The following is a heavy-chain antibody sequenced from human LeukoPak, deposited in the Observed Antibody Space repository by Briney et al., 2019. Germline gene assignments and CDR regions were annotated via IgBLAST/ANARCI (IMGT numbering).Heavy chain of an antibody. CDR3: ARDQRYSYGNYYYYGMDV. CDR2: IYYSGST. D-gene: IGHD5-18*01. Sequence: SETLSLTCAVYGGSFSGYYWSWIRQPPGKGLEWIGYIYYSGSTNYNPSLKSRVTISVDTSKNQFSLKLSSVTAADTAVYYCARDQRYSYGNYYYYGMDVWGQGTTVTVSS. J-gene: IGHJ6*02. V-gene: IGHV4-59*01. CDR1: GGSFSGYY.